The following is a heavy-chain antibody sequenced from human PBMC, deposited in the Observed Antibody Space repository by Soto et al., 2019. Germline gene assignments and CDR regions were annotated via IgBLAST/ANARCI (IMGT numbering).Heavy chain of an antibody. D-gene: IGHD3-10*01. Sequence: ALVKVSCKASGYTFTSYGISWGRQAPGQGLEWMGWISAYNGNTNYAQKLQGRVTMTTDTSTSTAYMELRSLRSDDTAVYYCARDWYYGSGSYYYVGWFDPWGQGTLVTVSS. CDR1: GYTFTSYG. V-gene: IGHV1-18*01. J-gene: IGHJ5*02. CDR3: ARDWYYGSGSYYYVGWFDP. CDR2: ISAYNGNT.